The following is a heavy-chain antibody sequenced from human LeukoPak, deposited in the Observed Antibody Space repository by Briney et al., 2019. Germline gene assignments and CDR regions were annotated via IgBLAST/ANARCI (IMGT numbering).Heavy chain of an antibody. CDR3: ARGGWFGVY. Sequence: SETLSLTCAVYGGSFSGYYWSWIRQPPGKGLEWIGEINHSGSTNYNPSLKSRVTISVDTSKNQFSLKLSSVTAADTAVYYCARGGWFGVYWGQGTLVTVSS. V-gene: IGHV4-34*01. CDR1: GGSFSGYY. D-gene: IGHD3-10*01. J-gene: IGHJ4*02. CDR2: INHSGST.